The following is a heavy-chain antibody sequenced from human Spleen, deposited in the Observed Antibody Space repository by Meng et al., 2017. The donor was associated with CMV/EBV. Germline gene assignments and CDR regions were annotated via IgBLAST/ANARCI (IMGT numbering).Heavy chain of an antibody. CDR3: ARRSRYGSGWYVDY. Sequence: SETLSLTCTVSGGSISSYYWNWIRQSPGKGLEWIGEINDGGSTNYNPSLKNRVTISVDTSKNQFSLKVNSVTAADTTVYYCARRSRYGSGWYVDYWGQGNLVTVSS. CDR2: INDGGST. V-gene: IGHV4-34*01. D-gene: IGHD6-19*01. CDR1: GGSISSYY. J-gene: IGHJ4*02.